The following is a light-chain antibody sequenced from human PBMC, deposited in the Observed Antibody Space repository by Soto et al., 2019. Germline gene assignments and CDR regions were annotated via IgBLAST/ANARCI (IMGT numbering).Light chain of an antibody. V-gene: IGKV3-20*01. J-gene: IGKJ2*01. CDR1: QSFSSSH. Sequence: EIVLTHSPGTLSLSPGERSTLSCRASQSFSSSHLAWYQQISGQAPRLLIYGTSSRATGIPDRFSGSGSGTDFTLTINRLEPEDFAVYYCQQYGSSPYTFGQGTKLEIK. CDR3: QQYGSSPYT. CDR2: GTS.